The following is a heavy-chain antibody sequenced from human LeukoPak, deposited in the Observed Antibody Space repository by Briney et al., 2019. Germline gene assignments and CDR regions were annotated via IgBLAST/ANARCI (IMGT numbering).Heavy chain of an antibody. CDR1: GFTVSSNY. V-gene: IGHV3-53*01. CDR2: IYSGGNT. Sequence: GGSLRLSCAASGFTVSSNYMSWVRQAPGMGLEWVSVIYSGGNTYYADSVKGRFTISRDNSKNTLYLQMNSLRAEDTAVYYCARDMYYYDSSGYPPDAFDIWGQGTMVTVSS. J-gene: IGHJ3*02. CDR3: ARDMYYYDSSGYPPDAFDI. D-gene: IGHD3-22*01.